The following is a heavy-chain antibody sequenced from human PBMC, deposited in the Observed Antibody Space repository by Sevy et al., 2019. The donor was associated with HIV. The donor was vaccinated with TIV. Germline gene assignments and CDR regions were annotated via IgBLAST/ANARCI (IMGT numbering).Heavy chain of an antibody. Sequence: GGSLRLSCGASGFIFSSYGMHWVRQAPGKGLEWVAVISYDGSTKYYADSVKGRFTISRDNSKNTLYMEMNSLRAEDTALYYCAKDREGPTVRGEYYYGMDVWGQGTTVTVSS. D-gene: IGHD3-10*01. J-gene: IGHJ6*02. CDR2: ISYDGSTK. V-gene: IGHV3-30*18. CDR1: GFIFSSYG. CDR3: AKDREGPTVRGEYYYGMDV.